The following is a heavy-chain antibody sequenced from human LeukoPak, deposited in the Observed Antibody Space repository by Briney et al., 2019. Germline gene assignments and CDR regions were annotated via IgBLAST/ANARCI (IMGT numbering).Heavy chain of an antibody. J-gene: IGHJ6*03. CDR3: ARRSSDILTGYYSGYYYYYMDV. Sequence: GASVKVSCKASGYTFTSYYMHWVRQAPGQGLEWMGIINPSGGSTSYAQKFQGRVTMTRDTSTSTVYMELSSLRSEDTAVYYCARRSSDILTGYYSGYYYYYMDVWGKGTTVTVSS. CDR2: INPSGGST. V-gene: IGHV1-46*01. CDR1: GYTFTSYY. D-gene: IGHD3-9*01.